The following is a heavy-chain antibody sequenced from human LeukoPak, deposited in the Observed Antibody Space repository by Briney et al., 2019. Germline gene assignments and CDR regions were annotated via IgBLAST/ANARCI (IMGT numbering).Heavy chain of an antibody. CDR2: ISWNSGSI. CDR3: AKDRGLGN. V-gene: IGHV3-9*01. J-gene: IGHJ4*02. Sequence: GGSLRLSCAASGSTFDDYAMHWVRQAPGKGLEWVSGISWNSGSIGYADSVKGRFTISRDNAKNSLYLQMNSLRAEDTALYYCAKDRGLGNWGQGTLATVSP. CDR1: GSTFDDYA.